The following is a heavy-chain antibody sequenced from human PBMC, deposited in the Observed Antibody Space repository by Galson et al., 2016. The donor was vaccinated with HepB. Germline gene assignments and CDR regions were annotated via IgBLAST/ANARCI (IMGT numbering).Heavy chain of an antibody. CDR2: ISADGGST. CDR3: VKTRGSGNLYFLDV. D-gene: IGHD3-10*01. J-gene: IGHJ6*02. CDR1: GFNFRSSA. V-gene: IGHV3-64D*06. Sequence: SLRLSCAASGFNFRSSAMHWVRQAPGKGLEYVSVISADGGSTYYADSVKGRFIISRDNPKNTSYLQMSSLRPGDTAVYYCVKTRGSGNLYFLDVWGQGTTVIVSS.